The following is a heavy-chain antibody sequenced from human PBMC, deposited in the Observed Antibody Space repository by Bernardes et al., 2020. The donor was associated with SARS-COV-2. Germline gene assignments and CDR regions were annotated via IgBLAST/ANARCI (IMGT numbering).Heavy chain of an antibody. V-gene: IGHV2-5*02. D-gene: IGHD6-13*01. CDR3: AHRPSTLYSSTWWYSWFDP. J-gene: IGHJ5*02. CDR2: IYWDDDK. CDR1: GFSLSPSGVA. Sequence: TLVKTTQTLTLTCTFSGFSLSPSGVAVGWIRQPPGKALEWLAFIYWDDDKRYNPSLKSRLTITKDTSKNQVVLTMTNMDPVDTATYYCAHRPSTLYSSTWWYSWFDPWGQGTLVTVSS.